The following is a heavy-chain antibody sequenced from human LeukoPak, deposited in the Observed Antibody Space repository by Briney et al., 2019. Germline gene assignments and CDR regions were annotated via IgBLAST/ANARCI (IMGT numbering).Heavy chain of an antibody. V-gene: IGHV4-34*01. CDR1: GGSFSGYY. D-gene: IGHD1-26*01. CDR3: ARGRGSYYTLPYFDY. J-gene: IGHJ4*02. CDR2: INHSGST. Sequence: SETLSLTCAVYGGSFSGYYWSWIRQPPGKGLEWIGEINHSGSTNYNPSLKSRVTISVDTSKNQFSLKLSSVTAADTAVYYCARGRGSYYTLPYFDYWGQGTLVTVSS.